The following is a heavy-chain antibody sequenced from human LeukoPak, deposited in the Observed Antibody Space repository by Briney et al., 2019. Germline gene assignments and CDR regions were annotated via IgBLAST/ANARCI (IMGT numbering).Heavy chain of an antibody. CDR3: ARDYADYFGYFFFDY. D-gene: IGHD4-17*01. J-gene: IGHJ4*02. Sequence: GGSLRLSCAASGFTFNNYAMSWVRQAPGKGLEWVSSISGGGETTYYADSAKGRFTISRDNSQNTLYLQMNSLRAEDTAVYYCARDYADYFGYFFFDYWGQGTLVTVSS. CDR1: GFTFNNYA. CDR2: ISGGGETT. V-gene: IGHV3-23*01.